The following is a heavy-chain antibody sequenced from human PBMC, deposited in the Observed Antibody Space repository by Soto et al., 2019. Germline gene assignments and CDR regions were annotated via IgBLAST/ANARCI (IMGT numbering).Heavy chain of an antibody. V-gene: IGHV3-30*04. J-gene: IGHJ6*03. CDR3: ARDSNDYYGSGSYYNVRGYMDV. CDR2: ISYDGSNK. D-gene: IGHD3-10*01. Sequence: GESLKISCAASGFTFSSYAMHWVRQAPGKGLEWVAVISYDGSNKYYADSVKGRFTISRDNSKNTLYLQMNSLRAEDTAVYYCARDSNDYYGSGSYYNVRGYMDVWGKGTTVTVSS. CDR1: GFTFSSYA.